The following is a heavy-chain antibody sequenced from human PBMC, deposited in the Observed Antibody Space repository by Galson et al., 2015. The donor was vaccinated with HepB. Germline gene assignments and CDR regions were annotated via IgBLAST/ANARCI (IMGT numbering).Heavy chain of an antibody. CDR2: ISYDGSNK. D-gene: IGHD5-12*01. Sequence: SLRLSCAASGFTFSSYAMHWVRQAPGKGLEWVAVISYDGSNKYYADSVKGRFTISRDNSKNTLYLQMNSLRAEDTAVYYCARDGIVATKSDAFDIWGQGTMVTVSS. CDR1: GFTFSSYA. J-gene: IGHJ3*02. CDR3: ARDGIVATKSDAFDI. V-gene: IGHV3-30-3*01.